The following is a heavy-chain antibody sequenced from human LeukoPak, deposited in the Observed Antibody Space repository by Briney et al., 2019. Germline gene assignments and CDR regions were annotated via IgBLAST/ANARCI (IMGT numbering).Heavy chain of an antibody. J-gene: IGHJ6*02. CDR3: ARVGAVAGTYYYYGMDV. D-gene: IGHD6-19*01. CDR1: GYTFTRYG. V-gene: IGHV1-18*01. Sequence: ASVRVSCKASGYTFTRYGISWVRQAPGQGLEWMGWISAYNGNTNYAQKLQGRVTMTTDTSTSTAYMELRSLRSDDTAVYYCARVGAVAGTYYYYGMDVWGQGTTVTVSS. CDR2: ISAYNGNT.